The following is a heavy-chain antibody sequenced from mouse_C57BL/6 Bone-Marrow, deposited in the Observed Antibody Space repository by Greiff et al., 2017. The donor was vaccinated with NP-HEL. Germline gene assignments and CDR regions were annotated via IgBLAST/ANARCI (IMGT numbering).Heavy chain of an antibody. J-gene: IGHJ2*01. CDR1: GYTFTSYW. D-gene: IGHD2-3*01. CDR3: ARWLLPYYFDY. Sequence: QVQLQQPGAELVKPGASVKLSCKASGYTFTSYWMHWVKQRPGQGLEWIGMIHPNSGSTNYNEKFKSKATLTVAKSSSTAYMQLSSLTSEDSAVYYCARWLLPYYFDYWGQGTTLTVSS. CDR2: IHPNSGST. V-gene: IGHV1-64*01.